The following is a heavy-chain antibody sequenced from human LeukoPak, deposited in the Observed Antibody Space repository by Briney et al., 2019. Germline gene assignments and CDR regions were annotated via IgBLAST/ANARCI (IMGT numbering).Heavy chain of an antibody. V-gene: IGHV1-18*01. CDR2: ISAYNGNT. CDR3: ARALNHYNFDAFDI. CDR1: GYTFTSYG. Sequence: GASVKVSCKASGYTFTSYGISWVRQAPGQGLEWMGWISAYNGNTNYAQKLQGRVTMTTDTSTSTAYMELRSLRSDDTAVYYCARALNHYNFDAFDIWGQGTMVTVSS. J-gene: IGHJ3*02. D-gene: IGHD1-1*01.